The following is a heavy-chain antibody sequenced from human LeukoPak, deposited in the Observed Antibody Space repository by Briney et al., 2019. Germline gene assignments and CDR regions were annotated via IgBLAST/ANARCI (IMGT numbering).Heavy chain of an antibody. D-gene: IGHD6-13*01. V-gene: IGHV1-2*06. CDR2: INPNSGGT. Sequence: ASLKVSCKASGYTFTGYYMHWVRQAPGQGLEWMGRINPNSGGTNYAKKFQGRLPITRDTSITTAYMELSRLRSDDTAVYYCARWGIAAANYDYWGQGTLVTVSS. J-gene: IGHJ4*02. CDR3: ARWGIAAANYDY. CDR1: GYTFTGYY.